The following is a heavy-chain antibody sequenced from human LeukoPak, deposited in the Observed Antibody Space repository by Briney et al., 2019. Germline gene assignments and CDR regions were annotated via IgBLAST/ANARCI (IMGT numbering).Heavy chain of an antibody. V-gene: IGHV3-21*01. CDR3: VRDTSS. CDR1: GFTFSSYS. Sequence: GGSLRLSCAASGFTFSSYSMNWVRQAPGKGLEWVSAITRSSSYIYYADSVKGRFTISRDNAQNSLYLQMNSLRADDTAVYYCVRDTSSWGQGILVTVSS. J-gene: IGHJ4*02. CDR2: ITRSSSYI.